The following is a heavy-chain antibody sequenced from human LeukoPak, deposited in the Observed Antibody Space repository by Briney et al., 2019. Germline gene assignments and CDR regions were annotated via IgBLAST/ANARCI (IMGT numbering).Heavy chain of an antibody. CDR2: INPSGGST. D-gene: IGHD3-3*01. J-gene: IGHJ6*02. CDR1: GYTFTSYH. Sequence: ASVKVSCKASGYTFTSYHMHWVRQAPGQGLEWMGIINPSGGSTGYAQKSQGRVTMTRDTSTSTVYMELSSLRSEDTAAYYCARAEWHGMDVWGQGTTVTVSS. CDR3: ARAEWHGMDV. V-gene: IGHV1-46*01.